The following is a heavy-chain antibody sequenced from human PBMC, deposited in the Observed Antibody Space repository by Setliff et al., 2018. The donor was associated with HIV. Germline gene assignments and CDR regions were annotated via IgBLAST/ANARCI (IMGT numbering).Heavy chain of an antibody. V-gene: IGHV7-4-1*02. CDR3: ARVSDTGVDPQTHRDY. CDR1: GYSPTSYS. J-gene: IGHJ4*02. CDR2: INTNTGNP. Sequence: GASVKVSCKASGYSPTSYSINWVRQAPGQGLEWMGYINTNTGNPTYAQGFTGRFVFSLDTSVSTAYLQISSLKAEDSAIYYCARVSDTGVDPQTHRDYWGQGTPVTVSS. D-gene: IGHD2-21*01.